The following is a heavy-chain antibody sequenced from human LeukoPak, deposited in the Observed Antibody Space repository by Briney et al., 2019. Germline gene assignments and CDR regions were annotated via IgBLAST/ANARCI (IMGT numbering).Heavy chain of an antibody. CDR1: GYSISSGYY. J-gene: IGHJ4*02. D-gene: IGHD2-2*01. Sequence: SEALSLTCTVSGYSISSGYYWGWIRQPPGKGLEWIGYIFHSGYTNYNPSLKSRVSISLDTSKSQFSLRLSSVTAADTAVYYCAREVAAAAMDFWGQGTLVTVSS. V-gene: IGHV4-38-2*02. CDR2: IFHSGYT. CDR3: AREVAAAAMDF.